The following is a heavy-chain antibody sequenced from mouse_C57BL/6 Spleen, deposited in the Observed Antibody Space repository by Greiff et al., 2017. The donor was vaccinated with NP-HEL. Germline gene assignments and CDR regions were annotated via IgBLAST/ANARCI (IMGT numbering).Heavy chain of an antibody. D-gene: IGHD4-1*01. CDR2: IDPEDGET. V-gene: IGHV14-2*01. CDR3: AREGTGAFDY. Sequence: VHVKQSGAELVKPGASVKLSCTASGFNIKDYYMHWVKQRTEQGLEWIGRIDPEDGETKYAPKFQGKATIPADTSSNPAYLQHSILTSEDTAVYYCAREGTGAFDYWGQGTTLTVSS. CDR1: GFNIKDYY. J-gene: IGHJ2*01.